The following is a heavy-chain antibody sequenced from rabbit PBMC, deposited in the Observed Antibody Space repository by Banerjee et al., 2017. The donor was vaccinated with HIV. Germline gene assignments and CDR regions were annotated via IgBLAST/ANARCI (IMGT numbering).Heavy chain of an antibody. D-gene: IGHD6-1*01. Sequence: QSLEESGGDLVKPGASLTLTCTASGFSFSSSYYMCWVRQAPGKGLEWIACISTGDGNIYYASRVNGRFTISKTSSTTVTLQVTSLTAADTATYFCARSANARSDGHGYGYAGGFSLWGQGTLVTVS. J-gene: IGHJ4*01. V-gene: IGHV1S40*01. CDR3: ARSANARSDGHGYGYAGGFSL. CDR1: GFSFSSSYY. CDR2: ISTGDGNI.